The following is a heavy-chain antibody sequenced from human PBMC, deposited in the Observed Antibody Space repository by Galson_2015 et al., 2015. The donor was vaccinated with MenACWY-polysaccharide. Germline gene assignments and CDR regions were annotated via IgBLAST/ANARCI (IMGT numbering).Heavy chain of an antibody. D-gene: IGHD2-2*01. CDR1: GFTFSNSA. Sequence: SLRLSCAASGFTFSNSAMSWVRQAPGKGLEWVSALSASGATTYYADSVKGRFTISRDNSKNTLSLQMNSLRAEDTAVYYCARVRYSTGKYQFDYWGQGTLVAVSS. CDR3: ARVRYSTGKYQFDY. V-gene: IGHV3-23*01. CDR2: LSASGATT. J-gene: IGHJ4*02.